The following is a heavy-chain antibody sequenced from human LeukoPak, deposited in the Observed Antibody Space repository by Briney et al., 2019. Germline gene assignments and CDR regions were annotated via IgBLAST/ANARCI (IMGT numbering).Heavy chain of an antibody. Sequence: GGSLRLSCAASGFTFSTYAMHWVRQAPGKGLEWVAVISYDASNEYYVDSVKGRFTLSRDNSKNTLFLHMNSLRAEDTAIYYCASIDYYVSGSPNYWGQGTLVTGSS. J-gene: IGHJ4*02. V-gene: IGHV3-30*04. CDR2: ISYDASNE. CDR3: ASIDYYVSGSPNY. D-gene: IGHD3-10*01. CDR1: GFTFSTYA.